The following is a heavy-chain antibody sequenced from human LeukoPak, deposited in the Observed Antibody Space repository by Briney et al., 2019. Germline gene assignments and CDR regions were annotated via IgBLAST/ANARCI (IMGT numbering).Heavy chain of an antibody. J-gene: IGHJ6*03. Sequence: ASVKVSCKASGYTFTSYYMHWVRQAPGQGLEWMGIINPSGCSTSYAQKFQGRVTMTRDMSTSTVYMELSSLRSEDTAVYYCAREYCSSTSCYTGTHMDVWGKGTTVTVSS. CDR1: GYTFTSYY. D-gene: IGHD2-2*02. V-gene: IGHV1-46*01. CDR3: AREYCSSTSCYTGTHMDV. CDR2: INPSGCST.